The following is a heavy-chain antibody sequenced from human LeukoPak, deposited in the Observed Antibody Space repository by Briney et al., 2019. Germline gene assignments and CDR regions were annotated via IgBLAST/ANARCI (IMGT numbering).Heavy chain of an antibody. CDR1: GVTFNKSW. V-gene: IGHV3-7*01. Sequence: GGSLRLSCAASGVTFNKSWMTWVRQTPGKGLEWVANINADGRAEYYVDSVKGRFAISRDNAKSSVFLQMNNLRAEDTAVYYCAKWGSTWGFDNWGQGTLVTVSS. CDR2: INADGRAE. D-gene: IGHD7-27*01. J-gene: IGHJ4*02. CDR3: AKWGSTWGFDN.